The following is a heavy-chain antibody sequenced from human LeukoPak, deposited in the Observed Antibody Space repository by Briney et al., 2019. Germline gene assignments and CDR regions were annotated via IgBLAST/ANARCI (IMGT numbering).Heavy chain of an antibody. Sequence: KPSETLSLTCAVSGGSISSSNWWSWVRQPPGKGLEWIGEIYHSGSTNYNPSLKSRVTISVDKSKNQFSLKLSSVTAADTAVYYCARGRRSSGRHDASDIWGQGTLVTVST. CDR3: ARGRRSSGRHDASDI. J-gene: IGHJ3*02. V-gene: IGHV4-4*02. CDR2: IYHSGST. CDR1: GGSISSSNW. D-gene: IGHD6-25*01.